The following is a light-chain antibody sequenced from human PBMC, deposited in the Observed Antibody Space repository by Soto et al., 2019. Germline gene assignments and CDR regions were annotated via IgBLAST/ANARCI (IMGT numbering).Light chain of an antibody. CDR3: QQYGSSPLT. Sequence: ESVLTQSPGTLSLSPGERATLSCRASQSVSSSYLAWYQPKPGQAPRLLIYGASSRATGIPDRFSGSGSGTDFTLTISRLATEDFAVYYCQQYGSSPLTFGGGTKVEIK. CDR2: GAS. CDR1: QSVSSSY. J-gene: IGKJ4*01. V-gene: IGKV3-20*01.